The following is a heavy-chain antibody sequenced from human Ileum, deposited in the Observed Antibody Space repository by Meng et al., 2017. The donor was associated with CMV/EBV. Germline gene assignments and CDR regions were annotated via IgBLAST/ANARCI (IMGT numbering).Heavy chain of an antibody. CDR1: GFTFSSYA. D-gene: IGHD6-19*01. CDR3: AKDGFVVAGAYYYGMDV. J-gene: IGHJ6*02. V-gene: IGHV3-23*01. CDR2: ISGSGGST. Sequence: GGSLKISCAASGFTFSSYAMSWVRQAPGKGLEWVSAISGSGGSTYYADSVKGRFTISRDNSRNTLFLQMTSLRVEDTAIYYCAKDGFVVAGAYYYGMDVWGQGTTVTVSS.